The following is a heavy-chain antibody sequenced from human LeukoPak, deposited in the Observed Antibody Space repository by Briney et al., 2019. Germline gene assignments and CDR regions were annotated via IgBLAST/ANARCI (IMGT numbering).Heavy chain of an antibody. D-gene: IGHD1-1*01. V-gene: IGHV3-23*01. Sequence: QSGGSLRLSCAASGFTFSNYAMSWVRQAPGKGLEWVSGISGSGGSTYYADSVKGRLTISRDNSKNTLYLQMDSLRAEDTAVYYCAKVGTTADDWYFDLWGRGTLVTVSS. CDR2: ISGSGGST. CDR1: GFTFSNYA. J-gene: IGHJ2*01. CDR3: AKVGTTADDWYFDL.